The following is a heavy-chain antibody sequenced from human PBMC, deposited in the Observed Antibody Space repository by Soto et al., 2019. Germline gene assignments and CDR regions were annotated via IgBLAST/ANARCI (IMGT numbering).Heavy chain of an antibody. Sequence: QLQLQESGPGLVKPSETLSLTCTVSGGPIHSSTYYWGWIRQPPGKRLEWIGSVYYSGSTYYNPSLASRLTISIDTSKNQLSLKLKSVTAADTALYYCARVQAITAPPEDAFDIWGQGTRVIVSS. D-gene: IGHD2-21*01. CDR2: VYYSGST. CDR1: GGPIHSSTYY. V-gene: IGHV4-39*01. J-gene: IGHJ3*02. CDR3: ARVQAITAPPEDAFDI.